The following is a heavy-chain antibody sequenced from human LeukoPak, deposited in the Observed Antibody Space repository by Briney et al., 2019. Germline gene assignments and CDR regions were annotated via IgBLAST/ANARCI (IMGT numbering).Heavy chain of an antibody. D-gene: IGHD6-13*01. CDR1: GFTFSSYA. Sequence: PGGSLRLSCAASGFTFSSYAMHWVRQAPGKGLEWVAVISYDGSNKYYADSVKGRFTISRDNSKNTLYLQMNSLRAEDTAVYYCASSRRSSSWYFWGQGTLVTVSS. J-gene: IGHJ4*02. CDR3: ASSRRSSSWYF. V-gene: IGHV3-30*04. CDR2: ISYDGSNK.